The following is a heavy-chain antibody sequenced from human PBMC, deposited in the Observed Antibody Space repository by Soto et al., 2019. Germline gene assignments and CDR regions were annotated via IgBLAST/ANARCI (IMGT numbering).Heavy chain of an antibody. CDR1: GFTFSSYA. CDR2: ISGSGGST. CDR3: AKDGYYSTTVTTYFAY. J-gene: IGHJ4*02. Sequence: EVQLLESGGGLVQPGGSLRLSCAASGFTFSSYAMSWVRQAPGKGLEWVSAISGSGGSTYYADSVKGWLTISRDNSKNRMYLQMNSLRVADTGVYYCAKDGYYSTTVTTYFAYWGQGTLVTVSS. V-gene: IGHV3-23*01. D-gene: IGHD4-17*01.